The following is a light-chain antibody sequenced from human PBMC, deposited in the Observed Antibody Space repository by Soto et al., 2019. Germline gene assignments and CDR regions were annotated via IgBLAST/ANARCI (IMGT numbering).Light chain of an antibody. V-gene: IGLV1-40*01. CDR2: GNN. Sequence: QSVLTQPPSVSGAPGQRVTISCIGATSDVHWYQHLPGTAPKLLIYGNNNRPSVVTDRFSGSKSGTSASLAITVLQAEDEDDDDCQSFDSSLSALYVFGTGTKLTVL. CDR3: QSFDSSLSALYV. CDR1: GATSD. J-gene: IGLJ1*01.